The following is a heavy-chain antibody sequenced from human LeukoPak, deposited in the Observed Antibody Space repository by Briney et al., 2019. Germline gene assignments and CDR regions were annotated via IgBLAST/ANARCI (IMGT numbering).Heavy chain of an antibody. J-gene: IGHJ1*01. V-gene: IGHV6-1*01. CDR1: GDTVSSNSAA. Sequence: SQTLSLTCAISGDTVSSNSAAGNWIRQSPSRGLEWLGRTYYRSKWFSRYAVSVKSRITINADTSKNQFSLQLNSVTPDDTAVYYCARGPGYFQHWGQGTLVTVSS. CDR2: TYYRSKWFS. CDR3: ARGPGYFQH.